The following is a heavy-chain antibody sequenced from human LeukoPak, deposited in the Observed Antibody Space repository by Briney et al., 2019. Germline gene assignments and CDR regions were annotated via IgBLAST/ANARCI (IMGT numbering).Heavy chain of an antibody. J-gene: IGHJ6*02. CDR3: ARHWVRSSSYYYYYYGMYL. D-gene: IGHD6-13*01. CDR2: ISYDGSNK. V-gene: IGHV3-30*03. CDR1: GFTFSSYG. Sequence: PGGSLRLSCAASGFTFSSYGMHWGRQAPGKGLEWVAAISYDGSNKYYADSVKGRFTISRDNSKNTLYMQMNRLRAEDTAVYYCARHWVRSSSYYYYYYGMYLWGQGTTVTVSS.